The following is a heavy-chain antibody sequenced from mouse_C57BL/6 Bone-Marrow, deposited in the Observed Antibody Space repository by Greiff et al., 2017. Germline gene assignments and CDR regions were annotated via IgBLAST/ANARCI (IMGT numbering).Heavy chain of an antibody. CDR3: ARGGIYYYGPEAY. CDR1: GYTFTSYG. Sequence: QVQLKQSGAELARPGASVKLSCKASGYTFTSYGISWVKQRTGQGLEWIGEIYPRSGNTYYNEKFKGKATLTADKSSSTAYMQLSSLTSEDSAVYYCARGGIYYYGPEAYWGQGTLVTVSA. CDR2: IYPRSGNT. D-gene: IGHD1-1*01. V-gene: IGHV1-81*01. J-gene: IGHJ3*01.